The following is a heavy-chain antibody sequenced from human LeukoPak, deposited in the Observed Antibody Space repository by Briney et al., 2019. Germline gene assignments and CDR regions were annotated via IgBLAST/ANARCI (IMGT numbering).Heavy chain of an antibody. V-gene: IGHV3-23*01. CDR3: AIASRLLYYFDY. CDR1: GFTFSSYA. CDR2: ISGSGGST. Sequence: GGSLRLSCAASGFTFSSYAMSWVRQAPGKGLEWVSAISGSGGSTYYADSVKGRFTISRDNSKNTLYLQMNSLRAEDTAVSYCAIASRLLYYFDYWGQGTLVTVSS. D-gene: IGHD3-3*01. J-gene: IGHJ4*02.